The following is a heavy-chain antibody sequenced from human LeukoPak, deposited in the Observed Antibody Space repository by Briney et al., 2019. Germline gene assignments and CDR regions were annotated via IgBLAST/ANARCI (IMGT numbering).Heavy chain of an antibody. CDR1: GYSFIAYY. Sequence: ASVKVSCKSSGYSFIAYYVHWVRQAPGQGLEWMGWINPDYGGTSYAEKFQGRVTMTRDKSISTAYMERSRLRSDDTAVYYCARVEMGSISDFDYWGQGTLITVSS. CDR2: INPDYGGT. CDR3: ARVEMGSISDFDY. D-gene: IGHD5-24*01. J-gene: IGHJ4*02. V-gene: IGHV1-2*02.